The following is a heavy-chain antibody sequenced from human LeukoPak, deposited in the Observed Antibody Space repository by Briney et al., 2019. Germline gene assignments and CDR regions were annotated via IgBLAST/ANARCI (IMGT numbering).Heavy chain of an antibody. V-gene: IGHV3-73*01. CDR3: TRLPTLKTFDY. J-gene: IGHJ4*02. CDR1: GFTFSDSP. CDR2: ITSKAVSYGT. D-gene: IGHD4-17*01. Sequence: GGSLRLSCAASGFTFSDSPMHWVRQASGKGLEWVCRITSKAVSYGTAYAESVKGRFTISRDDSKNTAYLQMNSLQTEDTAVYYCTRLPTLKTFDYWGQGILVTVSS.